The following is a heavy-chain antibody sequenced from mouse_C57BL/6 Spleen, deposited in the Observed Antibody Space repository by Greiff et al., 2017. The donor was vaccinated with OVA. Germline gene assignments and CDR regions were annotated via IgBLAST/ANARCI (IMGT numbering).Heavy chain of an antibody. Sequence: VQLQQSGAELVKPGASVKISCKASGYAFSSYWMNWVKQRPGKGLEWIGQIYPGDGDTNYNGKFKGKATLTADKSSSTAYMQLSSLTSEDSAVYFCARAYDYGDYYAMDYWGQGTSVTVSS. J-gene: IGHJ4*01. CDR2: IYPGDGDT. CDR1: GYAFSSYW. D-gene: IGHD2-4*01. V-gene: IGHV1-80*01. CDR3: ARAYDYGDYYAMDY.